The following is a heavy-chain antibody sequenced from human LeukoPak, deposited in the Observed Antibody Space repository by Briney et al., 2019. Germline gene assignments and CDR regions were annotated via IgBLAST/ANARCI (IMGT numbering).Heavy chain of an antibody. Sequence: SETLSLTCAVDGGGFSGYYCSWIRQPPGKGLEWIGEINHSGSTNYNPSLKSRVTISVDTSKNQFSLKLSSVTAADTAVYYCARRGAAGTIDYWGQGTLVTVSS. V-gene: IGHV4-34*01. J-gene: IGHJ4*02. D-gene: IGHD6-13*01. CDR3: ARRGAAGTIDY. CDR1: GGGFSGYY. CDR2: INHSGST.